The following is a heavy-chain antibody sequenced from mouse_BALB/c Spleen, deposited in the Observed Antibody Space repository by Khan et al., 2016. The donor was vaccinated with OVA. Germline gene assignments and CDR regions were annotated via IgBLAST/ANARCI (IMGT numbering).Heavy chain of an antibody. CDR1: GYTFTSYY. Sequence: QVQLQQSGAELVKPGTSVKISCKASGYTFTSYYMYWVKQRPGQGLEWIGGINPNNGDSNFNEKFKSKATLTVDTSSSTAYMQLGILTSEDSVVYYGARSGYGNPFAYWGQGTLVTVSA. D-gene: IGHD2-1*01. CDR2: INPNNGDS. J-gene: IGHJ3*01. V-gene: IGHV1S81*02. CDR3: ARSGYGNPFAY.